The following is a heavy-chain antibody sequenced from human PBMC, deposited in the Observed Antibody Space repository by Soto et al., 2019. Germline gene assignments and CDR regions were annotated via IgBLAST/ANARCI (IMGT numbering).Heavy chain of an antibody. V-gene: IGHV4-39*01. CDR1: GGSISRSRYS. Sequence: SETLSLTCTASGGSISRSRYSWAWIRQAPGKGLEWIGTLYYSGNTYYNPSLKSRVTISVDTSKNQFSLKLSSVTAADTAVYYCATRQGGSYNWFDPWGQGTLVTVSS. CDR3: ATRQGGSYNWFDP. J-gene: IGHJ5*02. CDR2: LYYSGNT. D-gene: IGHD2-15*01.